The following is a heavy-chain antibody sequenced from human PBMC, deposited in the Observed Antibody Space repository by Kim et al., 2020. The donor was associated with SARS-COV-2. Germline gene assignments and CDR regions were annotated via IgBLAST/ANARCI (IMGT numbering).Heavy chain of an antibody. CDR2: IYHSGST. J-gene: IGHJ4*02. D-gene: IGHD3-10*01. CDR3: ARGPDYYGSGSYRRHFDY. CDR1: GGSISSSNW. V-gene: IGHV4-4*02. Sequence: SETLSLTCAVSGGSISSSNWWSWVRQPPGKGLEWIGEIYHSGSTNYNPSLKSRVTISVDKSKNQFSLKLSSVTAADTAVYYCARGPDYYGSGSYRRHFDYWGQGTLVTVSS.